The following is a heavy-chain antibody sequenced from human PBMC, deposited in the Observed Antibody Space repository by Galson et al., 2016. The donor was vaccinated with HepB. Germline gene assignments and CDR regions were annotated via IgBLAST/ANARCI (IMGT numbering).Heavy chain of an antibody. CDR3: AKAYYYDSDGFYYDF. V-gene: IGHV3-23*01. CDR1: GFTFSSHA. Sequence: SLRLSCAASGFTFSSHAMGWVRQAPGKGLEWFSGLSSSGDSTYYADSVKGRFTISGDNSKNTVFLQMNSLRAEDTALYYCAKAYYYDSDGFYYDFWGPGTHVTVS. CDR2: LSSSGDST. D-gene: IGHD3-22*01. J-gene: IGHJ4*02.